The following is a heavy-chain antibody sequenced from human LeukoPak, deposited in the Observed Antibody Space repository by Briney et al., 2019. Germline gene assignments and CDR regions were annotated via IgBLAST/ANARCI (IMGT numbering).Heavy chain of an antibody. D-gene: IGHD2-8*01. Sequence: GASVKVSCKVSGYTFLDYNMNWVRQAPGQGLEWMGWINPNSGGTNYAQKFQGRVTMTRDTSISTAYMELSSLRSDDTAVCYCATSGMYYLSFDYWGQGTLVTVSS. CDR2: INPNSGGT. CDR1: GYTFLDYN. V-gene: IGHV1-2*02. CDR3: ATSGMYYLSFDY. J-gene: IGHJ4*02.